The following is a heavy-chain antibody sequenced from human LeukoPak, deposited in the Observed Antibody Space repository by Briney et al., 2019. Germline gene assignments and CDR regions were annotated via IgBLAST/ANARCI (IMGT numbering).Heavy chain of an antibody. D-gene: IGHD2-21*02. CDR3: ARGAKMVVTAIRPLGY. V-gene: IGHV4-30-2*01. CDR2: IYHSGST. Sequence: SETLSLTCAVSGGSISSGGYSWSWIRQPPGKGLEWIGYIYHSGSTYYNPSLKSRVTISVDRSKNQFSLKLSSVTAADTAVYYCARGAKMVVTAIRPLGYWGQGTLVTVSS. CDR1: GGSISSGGYS. J-gene: IGHJ4*02.